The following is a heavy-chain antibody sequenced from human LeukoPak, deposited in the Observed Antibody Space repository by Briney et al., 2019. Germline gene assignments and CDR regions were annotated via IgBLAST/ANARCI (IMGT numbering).Heavy chain of an antibody. CDR1: GFTFSSYW. D-gene: IGHD4-17*01. V-gene: IGHV3-23*01. CDR3: AKGGTVTTFHYYYYMDV. Sequence: GGSLRLSCAASGFTFSSYWMHWVRQAPGKGLEWVSAISGSGGSTYYADSVKGRFTISRDNSKNTLYLEMNSLRAEDTAVYYCAKGGTVTTFHYYYYMDVWGKGTTVTISS. CDR2: ISGSGGST. J-gene: IGHJ6*03.